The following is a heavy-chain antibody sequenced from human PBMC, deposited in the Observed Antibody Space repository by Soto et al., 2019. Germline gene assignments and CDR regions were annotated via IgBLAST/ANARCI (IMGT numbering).Heavy chain of an antibody. CDR3: GRASCWSDP. CDR1: GGSFSGYY. V-gene: IGHV4-34*01. Sequence: SETLSLTCAVYGGSFSGYYWSWIRQPPGKGLEWIGEINHSGSTNYNPSLKSRVTISVDTSKNQFSLKLSSVTAADTAVYYCGRASCWSDPWGQGTLVTVSS. J-gene: IGHJ5*02. CDR2: INHSGST.